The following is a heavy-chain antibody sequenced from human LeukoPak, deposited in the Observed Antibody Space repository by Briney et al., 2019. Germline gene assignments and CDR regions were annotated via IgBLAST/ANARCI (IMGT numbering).Heavy chain of an antibody. J-gene: IGHJ5*02. V-gene: IGHV4-34*01. CDR1: AGTFSGYY. CDR3: GRAEAGQRMTWFDP. D-gene: IGHD5-18*01. CDR2: TNHREST. Sequence: SETLSLNCVVYAGTFSGYYWSWIRQSPGKGLEWIGETNHRESTNYNQSLKRRVTISLDTSKNEFTLKMSSVTAADTAYYYCGRAEAGQRMTWFDPWGQGTLVTVSS.